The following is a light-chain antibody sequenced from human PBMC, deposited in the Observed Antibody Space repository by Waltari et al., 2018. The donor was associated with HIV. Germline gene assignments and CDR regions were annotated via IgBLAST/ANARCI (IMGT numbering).Light chain of an antibody. CDR2: GAS. J-gene: IGKJ3*01. Sequence: SQSVSSNLAWYQQKPGQAPRLLIYGASTRATGIPARFSGSGSGTEFTLTISSLQSEDFAVYYCQQYNNWLFTFGPGTKVDIK. CDR1: QSVSSN. V-gene: IGKV3-15*01. CDR3: QQYNNWLFT.